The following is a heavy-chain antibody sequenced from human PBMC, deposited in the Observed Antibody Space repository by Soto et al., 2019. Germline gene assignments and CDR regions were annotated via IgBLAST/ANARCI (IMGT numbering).Heavy chain of an antibody. CDR2: ISGSGDST. D-gene: IGHD5-12*01. J-gene: IGHJ4*02. V-gene: IGHV3-23*01. CDR3: AKREGYGVVDY. CDR1: GFTFSIYA. Sequence: EVQLLESGGGLVQPGGSLRLSCAASGFTFSIYAMSWVRQAPGKGLEWVSSISGSGDSTYYADSVKGRSTISRDNSKNTLYLHMNSLRAEDTALYYCAKREGYGVVDYWGQGTLVTVSS.